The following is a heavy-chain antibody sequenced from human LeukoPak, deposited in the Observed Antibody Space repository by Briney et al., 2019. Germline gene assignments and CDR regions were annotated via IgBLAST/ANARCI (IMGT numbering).Heavy chain of an antibody. CDR1: GFTFSTYA. D-gene: IGHD2-2*01. Sequence: AGGSLRLSCAASGFTFSTYAVNWVRQAPGKGLEWVSAISGSGGSTYYADSVKGRFTISRDNSKNTLYLQMNSLRAEDTAVYYCARAAGYCSSTSCSYFDYWGQGTLVTVSS. V-gene: IGHV3-23*01. J-gene: IGHJ4*02. CDR2: ISGSGGST. CDR3: ARAAGYCSSTSCSYFDY.